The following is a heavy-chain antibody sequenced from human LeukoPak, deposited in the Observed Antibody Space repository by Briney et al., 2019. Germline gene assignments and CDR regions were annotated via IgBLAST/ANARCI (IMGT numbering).Heavy chain of an antibody. D-gene: IGHD6-13*01. J-gene: IGHJ4*02. V-gene: IGHV3-53*01. CDR2: IYSGGGT. CDR3: ARDSLAGGVDY. CDR1: GFTVSNNY. Sequence: PGGSLRLSCAASGFTVSNNYMVWVRQAPGKGLEWVSVIYSGGGTYYADSVKGRFTISRDNSKNTVYLQMNSLRAEDTAVYYCARDSLAGGVDYWGQGTLVTVSS.